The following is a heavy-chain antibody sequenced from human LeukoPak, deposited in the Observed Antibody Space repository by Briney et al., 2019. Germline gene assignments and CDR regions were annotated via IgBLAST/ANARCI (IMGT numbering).Heavy chain of an antibody. CDR3: ARDHYYGSGSFDY. Sequence: SETLSLTCTVSGGSISSSSHYWGWIRQPPGKGLEWIGSIYYSGNTYYNPSLKSRVTISVDTSKNQFSLKLSSVTAADTAVYYCARDHYYGSGSFDYWGQGTLVTVSS. CDR2: IYYSGNT. J-gene: IGHJ4*02. V-gene: IGHV4-39*07. CDR1: GGSISSSSHY. D-gene: IGHD3-10*01.